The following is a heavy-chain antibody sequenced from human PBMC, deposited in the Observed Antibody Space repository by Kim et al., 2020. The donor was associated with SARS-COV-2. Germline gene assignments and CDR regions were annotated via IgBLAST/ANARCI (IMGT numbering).Heavy chain of an antibody. CDR2: ISSSGSTI. Sequence: GGSLRLSCAASGFTFSDYYMSWIRQAPGKGLEWVSYISSSGSTIYYADSVKGRFTISRDNAKNSLYLQMNSLRAEDTAGYYCASLDFWSGYYADVWGKGTTVTVSS. CDR1: GFTFSDYY. V-gene: IGHV3-11*01. CDR3: ASLDFWSGYYADV. J-gene: IGHJ6*04. D-gene: IGHD3-3*01.